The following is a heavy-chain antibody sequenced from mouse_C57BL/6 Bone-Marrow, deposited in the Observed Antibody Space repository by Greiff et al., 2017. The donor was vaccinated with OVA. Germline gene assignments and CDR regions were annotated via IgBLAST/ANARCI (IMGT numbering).Heavy chain of an antibody. CDR3: ARANWDWYFDV. D-gene: IGHD4-1*01. CDR1: GYTFTSYW. J-gene: IGHJ1*03. CDR2: INPSNGGT. V-gene: IGHV1-53*01. Sequence: QVQLQQPGTELVKPGASVKLSCKASGYTFTSYWMHWVKQRPGQGLEWIGNINPSNGGTNYNEKFKSKATLTVDKSTSTAYMQLSSLTSEYSAVYYCARANWDWYFDVWGTGTTVTVSS.